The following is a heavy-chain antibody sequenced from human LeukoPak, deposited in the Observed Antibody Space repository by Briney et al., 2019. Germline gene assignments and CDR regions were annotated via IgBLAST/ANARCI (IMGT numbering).Heavy chain of an antibody. V-gene: IGHV4-39*07. D-gene: IGHD3-22*01. CDR1: GGSISSSSYY. CDR2: IYYSGST. Sequence: SETLSLTCTVSGGSISSSSYYWGWIRQPPGKGLEWIGSIYYSGSTYYNPSLKSRVTISVDTSKNQFSLKLSSVTAADTAVYYCARLKGLDYYDSREAAYFDYWGQGTLVTVSS. J-gene: IGHJ4*02. CDR3: ARLKGLDYYDSREAAYFDY.